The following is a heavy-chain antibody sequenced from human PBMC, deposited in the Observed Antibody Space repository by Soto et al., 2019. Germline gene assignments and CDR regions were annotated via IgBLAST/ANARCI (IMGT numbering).Heavy chain of an antibody. CDR3: ANFDYGDYAYYFDY. J-gene: IGHJ4*02. V-gene: IGHV3-30*18. CDR1: GFTFSSYG. D-gene: IGHD4-17*01. Sequence: GGSLRLSCAASGFTFSSYGMHWVRQAPGKGLEWVAVISYDGSNKYYADSVKGRFTISRDNSKNTLYLQMNSLRAEDTAVYYCANFDYGDYAYYFDYWGQGTLVTVSS. CDR2: ISYDGSNK.